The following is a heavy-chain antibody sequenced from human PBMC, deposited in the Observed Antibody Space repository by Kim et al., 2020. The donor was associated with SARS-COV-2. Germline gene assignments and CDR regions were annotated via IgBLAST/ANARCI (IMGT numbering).Heavy chain of an antibody. V-gene: IGHV3-15*01. CDR2: AA. Sequence: AADYATSVKGRFTISRDDSEDTHYLQMNSLKTEDTAVYYCARFGYRYSVDDWGQGTLVTVSS. D-gene: IGHD5-18*01. CDR3: ARFGYRYSVDD. J-gene: IGHJ4*02.